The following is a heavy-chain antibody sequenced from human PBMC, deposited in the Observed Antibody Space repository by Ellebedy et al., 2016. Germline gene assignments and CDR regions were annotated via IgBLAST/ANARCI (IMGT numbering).Heavy chain of an antibody. J-gene: IGHJ4*02. CDR2: ISYDGSNK. V-gene: IGHV3-30*03. Sequence: GGSLRLSXAASGFTFSSYGMHWVRQAPGKGLEWVAVISYDGSNKYYADSVKGRFTISRDNSKNTLYLQMNSLRAEDTAVYYCATTGVGATGNYWGQGTLVTVSS. D-gene: IGHD1-26*01. CDR1: GFTFSSYG. CDR3: ATTGVGATGNY.